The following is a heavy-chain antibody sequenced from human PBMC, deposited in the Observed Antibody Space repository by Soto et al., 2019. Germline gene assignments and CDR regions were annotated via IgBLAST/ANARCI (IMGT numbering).Heavy chain of an antibody. Sequence: GGSLRLSCADAGSTFSHYWMSWVRQAPGKGLEWVANIRQDGSEKYYVDSVRGRFTISRDNAKNSLFLEMNGLRVEDTAVYYCARDGRHYPQGLDYYYMDVWGKGTTVTVSS. J-gene: IGHJ6*03. CDR2: IRQDGSEK. D-gene: IGHD3-10*01. CDR1: GSTFSHYW. V-gene: IGHV3-7*01. CDR3: ARDGRHYPQGLDYYYMDV.